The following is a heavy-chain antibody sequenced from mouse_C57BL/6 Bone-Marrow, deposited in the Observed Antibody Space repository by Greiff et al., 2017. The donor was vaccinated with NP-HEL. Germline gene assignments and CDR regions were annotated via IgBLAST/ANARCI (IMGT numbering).Heavy chain of an antibody. V-gene: IGHV1-69*01. CDR1: GYTFTSYW. D-gene: IGHD2-2*01. CDR3: ARGWLRDAMDY. Sequence: VKLQQPGAELVMPGASVKLSCKASGYTFTSYWMHWVKQRPGQGLEWIGEIDPSDSYTNYNQKFKGKSTLTVDKSSSTAYMQLSSLTSEDSAVYYCARGWLRDAMDYWGQGTSVTVSS. J-gene: IGHJ4*01. CDR2: IDPSDSYT.